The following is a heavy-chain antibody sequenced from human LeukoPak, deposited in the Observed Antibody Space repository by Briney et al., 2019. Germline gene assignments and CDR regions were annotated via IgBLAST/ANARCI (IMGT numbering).Heavy chain of an antibody. CDR1: GGSISSGGYY. D-gene: IGHD3-10*01. CDR2: IYYSGST. V-gene: IGHV4-31*03. Sequence: KPSETLSLTCTVSGGSISSGGYYWSWIRQLPGKGLEWIGYIYYSGSTYYNPFLKSRVTISVDTSKNQFSLKLSSVTAADTAVYYCARDHMVRGVIEYYYYGMDVWGQGTTVTVPS. J-gene: IGHJ6*02. CDR3: ARDHMVRGVIEYYYYGMDV.